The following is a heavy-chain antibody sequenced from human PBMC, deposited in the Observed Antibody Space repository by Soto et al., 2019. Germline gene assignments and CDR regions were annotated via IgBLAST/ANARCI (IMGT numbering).Heavy chain of an antibody. D-gene: IGHD2-2*01. J-gene: IGHJ4*02. CDR2: INHSGST. CDR3: ARVPGDCSSTSCYPYTYFDY. CDR1: GGSFSGYY. Sequence: SETLSLTCAVYGGSFSGYYWSWIRQPPGKGLEWIGEINHSGSTNYNPSLKSRVTISVDTSKNHFSLKLSSVTAADTAVYYCARVPGDCSSTSCYPYTYFDYWGQGTLVTVSS. V-gene: IGHV4-34*01.